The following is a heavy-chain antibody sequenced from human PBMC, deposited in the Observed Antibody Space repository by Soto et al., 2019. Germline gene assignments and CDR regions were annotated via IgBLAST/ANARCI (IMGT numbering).Heavy chain of an antibody. V-gene: IGHV3-23*01. CDR1: EFTFADYA. D-gene: IGHD2-2*01. CDR2: ISGSDDST. CDR3: AKVIVVVPAVNNYYMDG. Sequence: EVQLLESGGGLVQPGGSLRLSCAASEFTFADYAMTWVRQAPGKGLEWVSAISGSDDSTYYADCVKGRFTISRDNSKNTLFLQMNSLRVEDTAVYYCAKVIVVVPAVNNYYMDGWGKGTTVTVSS. J-gene: IGHJ6*03.